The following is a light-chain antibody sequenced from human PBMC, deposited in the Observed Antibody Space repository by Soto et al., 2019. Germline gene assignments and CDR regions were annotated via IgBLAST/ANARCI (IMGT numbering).Light chain of an antibody. CDR3: QQYNNWWT. CDR1: QNVSSN. CDR2: GAS. J-gene: IGKJ1*01. V-gene: IGKV3-15*01. Sequence: EIVMTQSPATLSVSPGERATLSCRASQNVSSNLAWYQQKPGQAPRLLIYGASTRATGIPARFSGSGSGTEFTLTISSLQSEDFAVYYCQQYNNWWTFGHGTKVEIK.